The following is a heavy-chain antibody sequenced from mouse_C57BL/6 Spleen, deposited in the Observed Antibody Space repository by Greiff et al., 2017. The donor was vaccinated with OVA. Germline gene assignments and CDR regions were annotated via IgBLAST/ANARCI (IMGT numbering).Heavy chain of an antibody. CDR2: IFPGDGDT. V-gene: IGHV1-82*01. D-gene: IGHD1-1*01. CDR1: GYAFSSSW. CDR3: ARWDYYDYFDY. Sequence: VKLQESGPELVKPGASVKISCKASGYAFSSSWMNWVKQRPGKGLEWIGRIFPGDGDTNYNGKFKGKATLTADKSSSTAYMQLSSLTSEDSAVYFCARWDYYDYFDYWGQGTTLTVSS. J-gene: IGHJ2*01.